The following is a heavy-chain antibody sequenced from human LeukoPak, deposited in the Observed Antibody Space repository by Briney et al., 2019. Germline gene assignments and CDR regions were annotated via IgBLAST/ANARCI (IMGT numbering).Heavy chain of an antibody. J-gene: IGHJ3*02. CDR2: IYSGGST. CDR1: GFTVSSNY. V-gene: IGHV3-66*01. Sequence: PGGSLRLSCAASGFTVSSNYMSWVRQAPGKGLEWVSVIYSGGSTYYADSVKGRFTISRDNSKNTLYLQMNSLRAEDTAVYYCARGQWELIPWAFDIWGQGTMVTVSS. CDR3: ARGQWELIPWAFDI. D-gene: IGHD1-26*01.